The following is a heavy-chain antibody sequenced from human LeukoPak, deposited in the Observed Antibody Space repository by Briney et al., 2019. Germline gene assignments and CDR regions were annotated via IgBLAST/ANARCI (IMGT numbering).Heavy chain of an antibody. J-gene: IGHJ6*02. D-gene: IGHD2-2*01. CDR1: GGTFINYA. V-gene: IGHV1-69*13. CDR2: IIPLFRTA. Sequence: SVKVSCKASGGTFINYAINWVRQAPGQGLEWMGGIIPLFRTANYAQNFQGRVTITADESTRTAYMELSSLRSEDTAVYYCARIMEYCSSTSCYYGMDVWGQGTTVTVS. CDR3: ARIMEYCSSTSCYYGMDV.